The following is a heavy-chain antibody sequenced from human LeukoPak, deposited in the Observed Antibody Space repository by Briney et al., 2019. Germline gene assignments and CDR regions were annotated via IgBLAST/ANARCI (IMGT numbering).Heavy chain of an antibody. CDR1: GFTFTSYA. CDR2: MSGDGADT. D-gene: IGHD3-3*01. V-gene: IGHV3-23*01. Sequence: GGSLRLSCAASGFTFTSYAINWVRQAPGKGLEWVSIMSGDGADTYYADSVRGRFTISRDTSKNTVYLQMNSLRADDTAVYYCARDREIFGVVIIYEVRDNNSEFDPWGQGTLVTVSS. CDR3: ARDREIFGVVIIYEVRDNNSEFDP. J-gene: IGHJ5*02.